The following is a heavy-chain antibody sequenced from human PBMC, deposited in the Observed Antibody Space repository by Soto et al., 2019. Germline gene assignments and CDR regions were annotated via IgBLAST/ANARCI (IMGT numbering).Heavy chain of an antibody. CDR2: IRSRANNFAT. D-gene: IGHD2-2*02. Sequence: EVQLVESGGGLVQPGGSLKLSCAASGFIFSGSAIHWVRQASGKGLEWVGRIRSRANNFATSSAASVKGRFTFSRDDSKNTAYLQMNTLKPEDTAVYYCARGQGAAIGDYYYLYAMDVWGQGTTVTVSS. V-gene: IGHV3-73*02. J-gene: IGHJ6*02. CDR3: ARGQGAAIGDYYYLYAMDV. CDR1: GFIFSGSA.